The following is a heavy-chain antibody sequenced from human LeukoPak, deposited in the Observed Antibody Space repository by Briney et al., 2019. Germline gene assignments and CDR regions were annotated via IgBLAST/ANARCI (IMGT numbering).Heavy chain of an antibody. J-gene: IGHJ6*03. V-gene: IGHV4-34*01. Sequence: SETPSLTCAVYGGSFSGYYWSWIRQPPGKGLEWIGEINHSGSTNYNPSLKSRVTISVDTSKNQFSLKLSSVTAADTAVYYCARRSSGYPYYYYYYMDVWGKGTTVTVSS. CDR3: ARRSSGYPYYYYYYMDV. CDR1: GGSFSGYY. CDR2: INHSGST. D-gene: IGHD3-22*01.